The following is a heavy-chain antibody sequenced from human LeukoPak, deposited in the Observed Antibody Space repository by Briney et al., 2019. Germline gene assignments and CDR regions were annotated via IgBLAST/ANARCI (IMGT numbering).Heavy chain of an antibody. V-gene: IGHV3-33*01. D-gene: IGHD3-9*01. CDR2: IWYDGSNK. CDR1: GFTFSSYG. CDR3: ARGGGILTGLLTLGDY. Sequence: GGALRLSCAASGFTFSSYGMHWVRQAPGKGLEWVAVIWYDGSNKYYADSVKGRFTISRDNSKNTLYLQMNSLKAEGPAVYYCARGGGILTGLLTLGDYWGQGTLVTVSS. J-gene: IGHJ4*02.